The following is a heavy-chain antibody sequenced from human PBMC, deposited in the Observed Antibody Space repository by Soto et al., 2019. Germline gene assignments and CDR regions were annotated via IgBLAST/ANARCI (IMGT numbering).Heavy chain of an antibody. D-gene: IGHD6-6*01. J-gene: IGHJ4*02. CDR1: GGSVSSGSYY. CDR2: IYYSGST. Sequence: SETLSLTCTVSGGSVSSGSYYWSWIRQPPGKGLECIGYIYYSGSTNYNPSLKSRVTISVDTSKNQFSLKLSSVTAADTAVYYCAREVSSSVDYWGQGTLVTVSS. V-gene: IGHV4-61*01. CDR3: AREVSSSVDY.